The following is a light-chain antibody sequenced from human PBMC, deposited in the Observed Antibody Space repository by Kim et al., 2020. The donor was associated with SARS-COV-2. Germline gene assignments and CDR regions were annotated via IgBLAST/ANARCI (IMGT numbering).Light chain of an antibody. V-gene: IGKV1-5*03. Sequence: DIQMTQSPSILSASVGDRVTITCRASQSISSWLAWYQQKPGKAPKLLISKASDLEGGVPSRFSGRGSGTEFTLTINTLKTDDFATYSCQQYDSHPYTFGQGTKLEI. CDR1: QSISSW. CDR2: KAS. CDR3: QQYDSHPYT. J-gene: IGKJ2*01.